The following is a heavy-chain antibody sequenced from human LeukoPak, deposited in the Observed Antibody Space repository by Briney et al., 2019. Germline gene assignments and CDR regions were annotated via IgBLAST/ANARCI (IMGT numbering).Heavy chain of an antibody. V-gene: IGHV3-53*05. CDR2: IYSGGST. J-gene: IGHJ5*02. CDR1: GFTVSSNY. D-gene: IGHD3-10*01. CDR3: AKDISYGSGSYNWFDP. Sequence: GGSLRLSCAASGFTVSSNYMSWVRQAPGKGLEWVSVIYSGGSTYYADSVKGRFTISRDNSKNSLYLQMNSLRTEDTALYYCAKDISYGSGSYNWFDPWGQGTLVTVSS.